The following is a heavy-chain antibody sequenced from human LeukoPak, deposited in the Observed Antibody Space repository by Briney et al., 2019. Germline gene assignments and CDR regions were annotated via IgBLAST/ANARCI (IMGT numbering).Heavy chain of an antibody. Sequence: SETLSLTCTVSNYSISSGYYWGWIRQPPGKGLEFIGSIYQSGSTYYNPSLESRVTISVDTSRNQFSLKLSSVTAADTAVYYCANSGYDYTDYWGQGTLVTVSS. CDR1: NYSISSGYY. CDR3: ANSGYDYTDY. V-gene: IGHV4-38-2*02. D-gene: IGHD5-12*01. J-gene: IGHJ4*02. CDR2: IYQSGST.